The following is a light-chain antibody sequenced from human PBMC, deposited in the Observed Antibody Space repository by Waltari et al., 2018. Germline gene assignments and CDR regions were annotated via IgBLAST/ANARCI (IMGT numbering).Light chain of an antibody. CDR2: DVS. J-gene: IGLJ2*01. V-gene: IGLV2-14*03. CDR3: SSYTSSSTLDVV. CDR1: SSDVGGYNY. Sequence: QSALTQPASVSGSPGQPITISCTGTSSDVGGYNYVSWYQQHPGKAPKRMLYDVSNRPSGVSNRFAGYESGNTASLTISGLQAEDEADYYCSSYTSSSTLDVVVGGGTKLTVL.